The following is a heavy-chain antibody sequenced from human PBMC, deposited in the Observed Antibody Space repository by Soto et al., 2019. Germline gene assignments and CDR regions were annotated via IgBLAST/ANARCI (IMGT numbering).Heavy chain of an antibody. D-gene: IGHD2-2*01. CDR1: GGSIRNVY. J-gene: IGHJ5*01. CDR3: ARANAPTLTFAS. Sequence: PSETLSLTCTVSGGSIRNVYWSWIRQAPGKGLEWIGFIFHSGNAKYNPSLKSRVTISVDTSKNQFSLSLDSVTAADTAVYFCARANAPTLTFASWGQGTLVTVSS. CDR2: IFHSGNA. V-gene: IGHV4-59*01.